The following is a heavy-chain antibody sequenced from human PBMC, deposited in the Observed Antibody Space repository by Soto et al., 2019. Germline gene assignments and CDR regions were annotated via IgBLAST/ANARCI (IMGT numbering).Heavy chain of an antibody. V-gene: IGHV4-34*01. Sequence: PSETLSLTCAVYGGSFSGYYWSWIRQPPGKGLEWIGQINHSGSTNYNPSLKSRVTISVDTSKNQFSLHLTSVTAADTAVYYCATTMWTHNWFDPWGQGTLVTVS. CDR1: GGSFSGYY. CDR3: ATTMWTHNWFDP. CDR2: INHSGST. J-gene: IGHJ5*02. D-gene: IGHD1-1*01.